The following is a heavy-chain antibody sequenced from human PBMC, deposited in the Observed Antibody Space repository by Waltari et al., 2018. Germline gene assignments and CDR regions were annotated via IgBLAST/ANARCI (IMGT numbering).Heavy chain of an antibody. CDR2: ISYNGRNI. CDR1: EFTFSSYA. D-gene: IGHD3-22*01. J-gene: IGHJ6*02. Sequence: QVRLVESGGGVVQPGRSLSLSCAASEFTFSSYAMHWVRQAPGKGLEWVAVISYNGRNIYYVDSVKGRFTISRDNSKNMLDLQMNSLRAEDTAVYYCARDYCDRKNCHGMDVWGQGTTVTVSS. V-gene: IGHV3-30*04. CDR3: ARDYCDRKNCHGMDV.